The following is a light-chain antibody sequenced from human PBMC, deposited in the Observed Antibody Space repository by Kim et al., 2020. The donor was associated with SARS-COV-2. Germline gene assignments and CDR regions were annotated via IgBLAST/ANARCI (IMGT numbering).Light chain of an antibody. V-gene: IGLV3-19*01. CDR2: GKN. CDR1: RLRSYY. Sequence: VALGQTVRSTCQGDRLRSYYATWYQQKPGQAPILVIYGKNNRPSGIPDRFSGSSSGNTASLTFTGTQAGDEADYYCNSRDSNDNVVFGGGTKLTVL. CDR3: NSRDSNDNVV. J-gene: IGLJ2*01.